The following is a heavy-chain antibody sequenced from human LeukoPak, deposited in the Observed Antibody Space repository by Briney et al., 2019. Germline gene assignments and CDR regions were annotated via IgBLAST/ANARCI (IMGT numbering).Heavy chain of an antibody. J-gene: IGHJ5*02. V-gene: IGHV3-74*01. D-gene: IGHD3-10*01. Sequence: GGSLRLSCAASGFTFSTYWMYWVRQAPGKGLVWVSRINSDGSSTSYADSVKGRFTISRDNAKNTLYLQMNSLRAEDTAVYYCVRDYYGSGFDPWGQGTLVTASS. CDR3: VRDYYGSGFDP. CDR1: GFTFSTYW. CDR2: INSDGSST.